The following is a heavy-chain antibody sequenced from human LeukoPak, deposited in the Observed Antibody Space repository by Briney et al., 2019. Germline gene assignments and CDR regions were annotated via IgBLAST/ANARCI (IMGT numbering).Heavy chain of an antibody. D-gene: IGHD3-22*01. CDR2: INPNSGGT. J-gene: IGHJ4*02. V-gene: IGHV1-2*02. CDR3: ARVPYYYDSSGYYLFDY. CDR1: AYTFTGYY. Sequence: GASVKVSCKASAYTFTGYYMHWVRQAPGQGLEWMGWINPNSGGTNYAQKFQGRVTMTRDTSISTAYMELSRLRSDDTAVYYCARVPYYYDSSGYYLFDYWGQGTLVTVSS.